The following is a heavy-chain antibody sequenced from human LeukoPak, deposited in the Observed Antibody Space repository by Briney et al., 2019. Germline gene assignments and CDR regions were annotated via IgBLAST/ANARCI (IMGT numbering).Heavy chain of an antibody. J-gene: IGHJ4*02. D-gene: IGHD1-14*01. V-gene: IGHV3-23*01. Sequence: GGSLRLSCAASGFTFSSYAMSWVRQAPGKGLEWVSAISGSGDSTYYADSVKGRFTISRDNSKSTLYLQMSRLRVEDTAVYYCAKEVNNGFDYWGQGTLVTVSS. CDR2: ISGSGDST. CDR3: AKEVNNGFDY. CDR1: GFTFSSYA.